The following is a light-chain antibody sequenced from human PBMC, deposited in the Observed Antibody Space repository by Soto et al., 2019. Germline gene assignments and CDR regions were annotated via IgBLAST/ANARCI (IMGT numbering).Light chain of an antibody. CDR3: CSYAGSYTWV. Sequence: QSVLTQPRSVSRSPGQSVTISCTGTSSDVGAYKYVSWYQHYPGEAPKDMIYDVTQRPSGVPDRFSGTKSGNTASLTISGLQAEDEADYYCCSYAGSYTWVFGSGTKVTVL. CDR2: DVT. CDR1: SSDVGAYKY. J-gene: IGLJ1*01. V-gene: IGLV2-11*01.